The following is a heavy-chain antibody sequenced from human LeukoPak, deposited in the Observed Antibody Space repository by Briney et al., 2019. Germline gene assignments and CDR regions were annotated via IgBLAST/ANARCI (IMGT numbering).Heavy chain of an antibody. CDR3: ARDPRGPAGYDSPARDTFDY. V-gene: IGHV3-30*03. J-gene: IGHJ4*02. Sequence: GGSLRLSCAASGFTFTHYAMHWVRQTPGKGLEWVAVIFYDGTIQYYSDSVRGRLIVSRDNPKNTLYLQMNSLRAEDTGVYYCARDPRGPAGYDSPARDTFDYWGQGTLVTVSS. D-gene: IGHD3-22*01. CDR1: GFTFTHYA. CDR2: IFYDGTIQ.